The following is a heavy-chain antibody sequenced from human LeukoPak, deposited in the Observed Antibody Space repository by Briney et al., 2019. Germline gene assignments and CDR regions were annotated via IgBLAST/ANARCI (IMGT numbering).Heavy chain of an antibody. CDR1: GYTFTGYY. V-gene: IGHV1-2*02. CDR3: ARGDTAMVTSRFDY. D-gene: IGHD5-18*01. CDR2: INPNSGGT. J-gene: IGHJ4*02. Sequence: ASVKVFCKASGYTFTGYYMHWVRQAPGQGLEWMGWINPNSGGTNYAQKFQSRVTMTRDTSISTAYMELSRLRSDDTAVYYCARGDTAMVTSRFDYWGQGTLVTVSS.